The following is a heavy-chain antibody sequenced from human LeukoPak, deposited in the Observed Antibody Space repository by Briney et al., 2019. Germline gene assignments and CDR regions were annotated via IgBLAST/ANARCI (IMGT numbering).Heavy chain of an antibody. D-gene: IGHD5-12*01. J-gene: IGHJ4*02. Sequence: PSETLSLTCTVSGGSISSYYWSWIRQPPGKGLEWIGYIYYSGSTNYNPSLKSRVTISVDTSKNQFSLKLSSVTAADTAVYYCARGNRVATTLWDQGTLVTVSS. CDR1: GGSISSYY. CDR2: IYYSGST. CDR3: ARGNRVATTL. V-gene: IGHV4-59*01.